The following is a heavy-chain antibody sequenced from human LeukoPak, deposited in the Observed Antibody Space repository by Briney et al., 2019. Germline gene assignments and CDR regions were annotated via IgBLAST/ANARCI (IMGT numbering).Heavy chain of an antibody. V-gene: IGHV4-4*07. D-gene: IGHD1-7*01. J-gene: IGHJ4*02. CDR1: GGSISNYY. Sequence: SETLSLTCTVSGGSISNYYWSWIRQPAGKGLEWIGRIYSTGSTNYNPSLKSRVTMSVDTSKNHFSLKLTSVTAADTAVYYCARGGLGTTGFDSWGQGTLVTVSS. CDR3: ARGGLGTTGFDS. CDR2: IYSTGST.